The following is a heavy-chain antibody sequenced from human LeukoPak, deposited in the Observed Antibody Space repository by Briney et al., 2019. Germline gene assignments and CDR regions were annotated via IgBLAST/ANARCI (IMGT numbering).Heavy chain of an antibody. CDR3: TTMNSGSYYPDPDY. Sequence: GGSLRLSCAVSGFTFSNAWMSWVRQAPGKGQEWVGHIKSRPDGGTTDYAAPVKGKFFISRDDSKNTLYLHINSLKTEDTAVYYCTTMNSGSYYPDPDYWGQGTLVIVSS. CDR2: IKSRPDGGTT. V-gene: IGHV3-15*01. CDR1: GFTFSNAW. D-gene: IGHD3-10*01. J-gene: IGHJ4*02.